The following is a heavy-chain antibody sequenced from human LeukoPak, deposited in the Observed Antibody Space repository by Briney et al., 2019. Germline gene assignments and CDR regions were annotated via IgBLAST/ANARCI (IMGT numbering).Heavy chain of an antibody. CDR1: GFTFSSYW. V-gene: IGHV3-21*01. D-gene: IGHD3-10*01. J-gene: IGHJ4*02. CDR3: ARDGSGKIDY. Sequence: NAGGSLRLSCAASGFTFSSYWMNWVRQAPGKGLEWVSSISSSSSYIYYADSVKGRFTISRDNAKNSLYLQMNSLRAEDTAVYYCARDGSGKIDYWGQGTLVTVSS. CDR2: ISSSSSYI.